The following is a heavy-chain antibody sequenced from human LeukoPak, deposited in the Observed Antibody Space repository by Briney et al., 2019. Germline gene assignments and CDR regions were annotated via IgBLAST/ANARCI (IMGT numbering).Heavy chain of an antibody. Sequence: PSETLSLTCTVSGGSISSGSYYWSWIRQPPGKGLEWIGEINHSGSTNYNPSLKSRVTISVDTSKNQFSLKLSSVTAADTAVYYCARLPIRGDDFWSGYYRARFFDYWGQGTLVTVSS. D-gene: IGHD3-3*01. CDR1: GGSISSGSYY. J-gene: IGHJ4*02. CDR2: INHSGST. CDR3: ARLPIRGDDFWSGYYRARFFDY. V-gene: IGHV4-39*07.